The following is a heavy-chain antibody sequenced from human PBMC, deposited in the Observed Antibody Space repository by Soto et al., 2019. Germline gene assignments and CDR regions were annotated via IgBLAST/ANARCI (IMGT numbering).Heavy chain of an antibody. D-gene: IGHD6-6*01. CDR1: GYSFTSYW. V-gene: IGHV5-10-1*01. CDR2: IDPSDSYT. CDR3: ARQKGLSSKGVAARSWYYYGMDV. Sequence: PGESLKISCKGSGYSFTSYWISWVRQMPGKGLEWMGGIDPSDSYTNYSPSFQGHVTISADKSISTAYLQWSSLKASDTAMYYCARQKGLSSKGVAARSWYYYGMDVWGQGTTVTVSS. J-gene: IGHJ6*02.